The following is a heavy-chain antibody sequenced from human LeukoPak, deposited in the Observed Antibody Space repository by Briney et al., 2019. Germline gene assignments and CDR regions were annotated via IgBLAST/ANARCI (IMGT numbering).Heavy chain of an antibody. CDR2: ISGSGGST. Sequence: GGSLRLSCAASGFTFSSYAMSWVRQAPGKGLEWVSAISGSGGSTYYADSVKGRFTISRDNSKNTLHLQMNSLRAEDTGLYFCARELGVGVIGDAFDIWGQGTMVTVSS. D-gene: IGHD3-22*01. CDR3: ARELGVGVIGDAFDI. CDR1: GFTFSSYA. V-gene: IGHV3-23*01. J-gene: IGHJ3*02.